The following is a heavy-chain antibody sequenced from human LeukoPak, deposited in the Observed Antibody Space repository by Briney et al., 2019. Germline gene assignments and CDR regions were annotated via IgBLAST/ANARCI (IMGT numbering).Heavy chain of an antibody. Sequence: PGGSLRLSCAASGFTFSKYWMTWVRQAPGKGLEWVANINQDESEKFYVDSVKGRFTISRDNAKNSLYLQMNSLRAEDTAVYYCATSDDSSGSDWGQGTLVTVSS. CDR3: ATSDDSSGSD. V-gene: IGHV3-7*01. J-gene: IGHJ4*02. CDR1: GFTFSKYW. D-gene: IGHD3-22*01. CDR2: INQDESEK.